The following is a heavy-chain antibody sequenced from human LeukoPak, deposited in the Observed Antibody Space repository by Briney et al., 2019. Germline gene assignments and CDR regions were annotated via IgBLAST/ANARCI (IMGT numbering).Heavy chain of an antibody. D-gene: IGHD3-22*01. V-gene: IGHV5-51*01. CDR1: GYSLTSYW. CDR2: IYPGDSDT. J-gene: IGHJ4*02. Sequence: GESLKISCKGSGYSLTSYWIGWVRQMPGKGLEWMGIIYPGDSDTRYSPSFQGQVTISADRSISTAYLQWSSLKASDTAMYYCARPNLGYYDSSGYFGYFDYWGQGTLVTVSS. CDR3: ARPNLGYYDSSGYFGYFDY.